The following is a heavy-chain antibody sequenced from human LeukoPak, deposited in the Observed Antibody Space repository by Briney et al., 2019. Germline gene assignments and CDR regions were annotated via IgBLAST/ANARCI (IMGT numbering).Heavy chain of an antibody. CDR1: GFTFDDYA. Sequence: GGSLRLSCAASGFTFDDYAMHWVRQAPGKGLEWVSLISGDGGSTYYAGSVKGRFTISRDNSKNSLYLQMNSLRTEDTALYYCAKGGDSSGCYYPFDYWGQGTLVTVSS. CDR3: AKGGDSSGCYYPFDY. D-gene: IGHD3-22*01. V-gene: IGHV3-43*02. CDR2: ISGDGGST. J-gene: IGHJ4*02.